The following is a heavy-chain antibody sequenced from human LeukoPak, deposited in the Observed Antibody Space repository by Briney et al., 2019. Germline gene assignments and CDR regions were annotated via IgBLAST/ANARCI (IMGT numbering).Heavy chain of an antibody. CDR2: ISYDGSKT. Sequence: GGSLRLSCAASGFTFSSYSMHWVRQAPGKGLEWVGVISYDGSKTYYGDSVKGRFTISRDNSKNTMFLQMNSLRTEDTAVYYCATTLGSGWKFDYWGQGTLVTVSS. J-gene: IGHJ4*02. CDR3: ATTLGSGWKFDY. CDR1: GFTFSSYS. D-gene: IGHD6-19*01. V-gene: IGHV3-30*04.